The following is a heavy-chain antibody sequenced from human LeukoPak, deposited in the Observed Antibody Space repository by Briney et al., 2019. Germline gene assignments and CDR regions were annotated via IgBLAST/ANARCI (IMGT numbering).Heavy chain of an antibody. CDR1: RFTFSSYW. Sequence: PGGSLRLSCAASRFTFSSYWIHSVRQAPGKGLVWVSRINSDGTATNYADSVKGRFTISRDNGKNTLYLQMNSLRVEDTAVYYCSRGKPGIKMAGTEGFFDYWGQGTLVTVSS. J-gene: IGHJ4*02. CDR3: SRGKPGIKMAGTEGFFDY. V-gene: IGHV3-74*01. CDR2: INSDGTAT. D-gene: IGHD6-19*01.